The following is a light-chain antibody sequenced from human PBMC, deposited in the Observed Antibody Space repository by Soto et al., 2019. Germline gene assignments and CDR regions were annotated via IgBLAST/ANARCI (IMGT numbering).Light chain of an antibody. J-gene: IGKJ2*01. Sequence: DIQLTQSPSSLSASVGDTVTITCRAGQTVNNYLNWYQHKPGEVPKLLIYAASSLLCGVPSRFXXXASVMDFTLTISNLHREDFGTYYFRQSYTSLQTFGQGTTLEIK. CDR2: AAS. CDR1: QTVNNY. V-gene: IGKV1-39*01. CDR3: RQSYTSLQT.